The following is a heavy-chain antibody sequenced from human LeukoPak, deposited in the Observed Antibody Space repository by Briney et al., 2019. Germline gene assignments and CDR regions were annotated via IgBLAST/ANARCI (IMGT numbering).Heavy chain of an antibody. CDR3: ARDLVTVTKGFDI. J-gene: IGHJ3*02. CDR2: ISYIGST. Sequence: KASETLSLTCAVSADSFSSHHWTWIRQPPGKGLEWIGYISYIGSTNYNPSLKSRVTISIDTSKNQFSLKLTSVTAADTAVYYCARDLVTVTKGFDIWGQGTMVSVSS. D-gene: IGHD4-17*01. V-gene: IGHV4-59*11. CDR1: ADSFSSHH.